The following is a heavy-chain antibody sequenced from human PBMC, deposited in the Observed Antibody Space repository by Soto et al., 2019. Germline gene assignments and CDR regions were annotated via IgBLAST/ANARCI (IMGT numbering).Heavy chain of an antibody. D-gene: IGHD3-3*01. Sequence: SVKVSCKASGGTFSSYAISWVRQAPGQGLEWMGGIIPIFGTANYAQKFQGRVTITADESTSTAYMELSSLRSEDTAVYYCARAHFGVVTPGAFDPWGQGTLVTVSS. CDR3: ARAHFGVVTPGAFDP. J-gene: IGHJ5*02. V-gene: IGHV1-69*13. CDR1: GGTFSSYA. CDR2: IIPIFGTA.